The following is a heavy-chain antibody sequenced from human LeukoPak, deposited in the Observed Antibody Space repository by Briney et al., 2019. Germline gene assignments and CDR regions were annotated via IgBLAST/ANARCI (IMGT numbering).Heavy chain of an antibody. CDR2: IYYSGST. V-gene: IGHV4-59*12. CDR1: GGSISSYY. CDR3: SRSNRNKRATDY. D-gene: IGHD1-1*01. J-gene: IGHJ4*02. Sequence: SETLSLTCTVSGGSISSYYWSWIRQPPGKGLEWIGYIYYSGSTNYNPSLKSRVTKSVDTSKNQFSLKLSSVTAADTAVYYCSRSNRNKRATDYWGQGTLVTVSS.